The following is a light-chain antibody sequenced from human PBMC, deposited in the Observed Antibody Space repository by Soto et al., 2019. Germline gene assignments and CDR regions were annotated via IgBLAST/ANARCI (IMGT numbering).Light chain of an antibody. CDR1: SGSIANNY. Sequence: NFMLTQPHSVSESPGKTVTMSCTRSSGSIANNYVQWYQQRPGSSPTTVIYEDNQRPSGVPDRFSGSIDSSSHSASLTISGLKTEDVADYYCQSYDNNNHGVFGGGTKLTVL. CDR2: EDN. J-gene: IGLJ3*02. CDR3: QSYDNNNHGV. V-gene: IGLV6-57*01.